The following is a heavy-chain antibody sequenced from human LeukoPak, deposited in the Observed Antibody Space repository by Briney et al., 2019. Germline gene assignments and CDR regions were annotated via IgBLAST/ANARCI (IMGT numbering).Heavy chain of an antibody. J-gene: IGHJ4*02. Sequence: GSLRLSCAASGFTFSSYAMNWVRQPPGKGLEWIGNIYYSGSTYYNSSLKSRVTISVDTSKNQFSLKLSSVTALDTAIYYCASTKLGYSSGWHWGQGTLVTVSS. V-gene: IGHV4-39*01. CDR2: IYYSGST. CDR3: ASTKLGYSSGWH. CDR1: GFTFSSYA. D-gene: IGHD6-19*01.